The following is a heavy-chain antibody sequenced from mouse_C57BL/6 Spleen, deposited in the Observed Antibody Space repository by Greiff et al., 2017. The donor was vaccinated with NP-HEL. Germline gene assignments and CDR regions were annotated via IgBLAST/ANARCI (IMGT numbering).Heavy chain of an antibody. CDR3: VREGNWGYWYFDV. V-gene: IGHV10-1*01. J-gene: IGHJ1*03. CDR1: GFSFNTYA. Sequence: EVQLVESGGGLVQPKGSLKLSCAASGFSFNTYAMNWVRQAPGKGLEWVARIRSKSNNYATYYADSVKDRFTISRDDSESMLYLQMNNLKTEDTAMYYCVREGNWGYWYFDVWGTGTTVTVSS. CDR2: IRSKSNNYAT. D-gene: IGHD4-1*01.